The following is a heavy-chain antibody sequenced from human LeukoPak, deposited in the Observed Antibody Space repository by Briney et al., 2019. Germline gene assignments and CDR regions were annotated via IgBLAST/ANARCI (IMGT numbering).Heavy chain of an antibody. CDR3: ARENDYVGGGPSNAFDI. J-gene: IGHJ3*02. D-gene: IGHD3-16*01. Sequence: GASVKVSCKASGYTFTSYGISWVRQAPGQGLEWMGWISAYNGYTNYAQKLHGRVTMTTDTSTTTAYMELRSLRSDDTAVYYCARENDYVGGGPSNAFDIWGQGTMVTVSS. CDR1: GYTFTSYG. V-gene: IGHV1-18*01. CDR2: ISAYNGYT.